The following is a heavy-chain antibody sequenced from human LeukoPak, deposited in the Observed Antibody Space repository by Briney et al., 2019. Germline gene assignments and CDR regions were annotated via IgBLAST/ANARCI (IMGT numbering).Heavy chain of an antibody. CDR1: GGSITSYY. J-gene: IGHJ4*02. D-gene: IGHD5-18*01. CDR3: ARQGYSYGVSGVGY. CDR2: IYYSGST. Sequence: SETLSLTCTVSGGSITSYYWSWIRQPPGKGLEWIGSIYYSGSTYYNPSLKSRVTISVDTSKNQFSLKLSSVTAADTAVYYCARQGYSYGVSGVGYWGQGTLVTVSS. V-gene: IGHV4-59*05.